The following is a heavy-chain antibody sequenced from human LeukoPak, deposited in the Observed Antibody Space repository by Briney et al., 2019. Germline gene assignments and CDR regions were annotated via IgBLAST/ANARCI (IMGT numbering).Heavy chain of an antibody. V-gene: IGHV3-21*01. CDR1: GFTFSSYS. CDR2: ISSSSYI. CDR3: ARVGNQYYFDY. J-gene: IGHJ4*02. Sequence: GGSLRLSCAASGFTFSSYSMNWVRQAPGKGLEWVSSISSSSYIYYADSVKGRFTISRDNAKNSLYLQMNSLGAEDTAVYYCARVGNQYYFDYWGQGTLVTVSS. D-gene: IGHD1-14*01.